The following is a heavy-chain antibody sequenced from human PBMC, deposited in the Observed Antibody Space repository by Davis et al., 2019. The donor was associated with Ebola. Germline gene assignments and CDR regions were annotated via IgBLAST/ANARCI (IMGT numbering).Heavy chain of an antibody. D-gene: IGHD5-12*01. V-gene: IGHV3-7*01. CDR1: GFTFSSYW. CDR2: IKQDGSEK. Sequence: GESLKISCAASGFTFSSYWMSWVRQAPGKGLEWVANIKQDGSEKYYVDSVKGRFTISRDNAKNSLYLQMNSLRAEDTAVYYCASGGWLRFRAFDYWGQGTLVTVSS. CDR3: ASGGWLRFRAFDY. J-gene: IGHJ4*02.